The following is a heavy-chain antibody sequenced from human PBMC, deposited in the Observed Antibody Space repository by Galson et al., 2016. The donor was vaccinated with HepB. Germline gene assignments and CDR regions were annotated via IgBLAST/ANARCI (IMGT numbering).Heavy chain of an antibody. J-gene: IGHJ4*02. Sequence: SVKVSCKASGGTFSSYAINWVRQAPGQGLEWMGGITPISGTANFAQKFQGRVTMTADESTSTAYMELSSLRSEDTAVYYCARSFELQQYDSLFYCWGQGTLVTVSS. CDR3: ARSFELQQYDSLFYC. CDR2: ITPISGTA. CDR1: GGTFSSYA. D-gene: IGHD3-9*01. V-gene: IGHV1-69*13.